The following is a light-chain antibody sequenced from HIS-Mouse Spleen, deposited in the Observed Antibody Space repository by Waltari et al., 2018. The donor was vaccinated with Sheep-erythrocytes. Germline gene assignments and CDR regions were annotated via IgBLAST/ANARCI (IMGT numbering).Light chain of an antibody. CDR1: SSYVGGYTY. Sequence: QSALTQPRSVSGSPGQSVTISCTGTSSYVGGYTYVPWYQHHPGKAPKLMIYDVSKRPSGVPDRFSGSKSGNTASLTISGLQAEDEADYYCCSYAGSYNHVFATGTKVTVL. J-gene: IGLJ1*01. CDR3: CSYAGSYNHV. V-gene: IGLV2-11*01. CDR2: DVS.